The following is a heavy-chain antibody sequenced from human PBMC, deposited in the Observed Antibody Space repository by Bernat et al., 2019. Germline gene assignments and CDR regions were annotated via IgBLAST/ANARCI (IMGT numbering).Heavy chain of an antibody. CDR1: GFTFSSYE. D-gene: IGHD5-12*01. CDR3: ASMGGYDSADAFDI. Sequence: EVQLVESGGGLVQPGGSLRLSCAASGFTFSSYEMNWVRQAPGKGLEWVSYISSSGSTIYSADSVKGRFTISRDNAKNSLYLQLNSLRAEDTAVYYCASMGGYDSADAFDIWGQGTMVTVSS. V-gene: IGHV3-48*03. J-gene: IGHJ3*02. CDR2: ISSSGSTI.